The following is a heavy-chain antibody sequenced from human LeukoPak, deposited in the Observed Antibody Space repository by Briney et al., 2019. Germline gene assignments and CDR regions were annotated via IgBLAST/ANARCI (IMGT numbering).Heavy chain of an antibody. CDR2: IYSGGNT. D-gene: IGHD3-22*01. Sequence: QTGGSLRLSCTVSGFTVSSNSWSWVRQAPGKGLEWVSFIYSGGNTHYSDSVKGRFTLSRDNSKNTLYLQMNSLRAEDTALYYCAKVNVDNDYYDSSGAFDYWGQGTLVTVSS. V-gene: IGHV3-53*05. J-gene: IGHJ4*02. CDR1: GFTVSSNS. CDR3: AKVNVDNDYYDSSGAFDY.